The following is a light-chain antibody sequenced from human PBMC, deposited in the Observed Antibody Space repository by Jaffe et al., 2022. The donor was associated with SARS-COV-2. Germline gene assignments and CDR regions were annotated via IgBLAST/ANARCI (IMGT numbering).Light chain of an antibody. CDR2: WAS. CDR1: QSLLYKSNSKNY. J-gene: IGKJ4*01. Sequence: DIVMTQSPDSLAVSLGERATINCKSSQSLLYKSNSKNYLTWYQQKPGQPPKLLISWASTRGSGVPDRFSGSGSGTDFTLTISSLQAEDVAVYYCQQYYGTPLTFGGGTKVEIK. V-gene: IGKV4-1*01. CDR3: QQYYGTPLT.